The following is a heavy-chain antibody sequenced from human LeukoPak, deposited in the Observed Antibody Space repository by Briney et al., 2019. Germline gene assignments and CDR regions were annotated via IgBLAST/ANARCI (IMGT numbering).Heavy chain of an antibody. CDR3: ARSSYSSSSSV. D-gene: IGHD6-6*01. V-gene: IGHV3-7*03. CDR1: GFTFSGFW. J-gene: IGHJ3*01. CDR2: INSDGSEG. Sequence: GGSLRLSCAVSGFTFSGFWMSWSRQAPGKGLEWVASINSDGSEGYYADVVKGRFTISRDNAENSLYLQINSLRAEDTAVYYCARSSYSSSSSVWGQGTMVTVSS.